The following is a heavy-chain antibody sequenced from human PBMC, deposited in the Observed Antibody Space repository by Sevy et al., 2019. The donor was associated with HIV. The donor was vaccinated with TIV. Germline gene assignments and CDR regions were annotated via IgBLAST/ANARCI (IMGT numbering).Heavy chain of an antibody. CDR1: GFTFSTYW. Sequence: GGSLRLSCAASGFTFSTYWMHWVRQAPGKGLVWVSRINGDGSSTTYADSVKGRFTISRDNAKNTLYLQMNSLRAEDTAVYYCARDATRRPAVTEYWGQGTLVTVSS. J-gene: IGHJ4*02. D-gene: IGHD4-4*01. CDR2: INGDGSST. CDR3: ARDATRRPAVTEY. V-gene: IGHV3-74*01.